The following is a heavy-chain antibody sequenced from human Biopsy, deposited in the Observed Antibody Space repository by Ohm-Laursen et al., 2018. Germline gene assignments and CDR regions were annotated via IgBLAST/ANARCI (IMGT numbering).Heavy chain of an antibody. J-gene: IGHJ4*02. CDR3: TRSAGYGYDY. D-gene: IGHD5-12*01. CDR1: GFNLSAFA. CDR2: IKKKSNNDAT. Sequence: GSLRLSCTASGFNLSAFALHWVRQASGRGLEWVGRIKKKSNNDATAYAESMKGRFSIFRDDSKSTFFLQMNSLKIEDTAVYFCTRSAGYGYDYWGQGILVTVSS. V-gene: IGHV3-73*01.